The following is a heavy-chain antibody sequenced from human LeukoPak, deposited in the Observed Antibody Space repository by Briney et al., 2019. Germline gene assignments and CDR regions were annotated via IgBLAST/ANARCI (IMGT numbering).Heavy chain of an antibody. D-gene: IGHD4-17*01. J-gene: IGHJ3*02. CDR1: GGSISSGGHS. Sequence: PSQTLSLTCAVSGGSISSGGHSWSWIRQPPGKGLEWIGYIYHSGSTYYNPPLKSRVTISVDRSKNQFSLKLSSVTAADTAVYYCAREAVTTGPGAFDIWGQGTMVTVSS. CDR2: IYHSGST. V-gene: IGHV4-30-2*01. CDR3: AREAVTTGPGAFDI.